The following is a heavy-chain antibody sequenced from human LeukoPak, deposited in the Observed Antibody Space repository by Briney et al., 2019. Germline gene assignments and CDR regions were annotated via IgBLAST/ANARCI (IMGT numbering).Heavy chain of an antibody. CDR3: ALPFTYSSGWYRTQTPGLDY. V-gene: IGHV3-23*01. CDR2: ISGSGGST. CDR1: GFTFSSYA. Sequence: QPGGSLRLSCAASGFTFSSYAMSWVRQAPGKGLEWVSAISGSGGSTYYADSVKGRFTISRDNSKNTLYLQMNSLRAEDTAVYYCALPFTYSSGWYRTQTPGLDYWGQGTLVTVSS. D-gene: IGHD6-19*01. J-gene: IGHJ4*02.